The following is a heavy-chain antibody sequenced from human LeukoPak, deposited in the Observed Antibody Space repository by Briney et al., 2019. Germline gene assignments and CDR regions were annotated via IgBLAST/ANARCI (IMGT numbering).Heavy chain of an antibody. J-gene: IGHJ6*02. Sequence: GGSLRLSCAASGFTVSSNYMSWVRPAPGKGLEWVSVIYSGGSTYYADSVKGRFTISRDNSKNTLYLQMNSLRAEDTAVYYCASSDSSGYYFQAPRYYYYGMDVWGQGTTVTVSS. CDR1: GFTVSSNY. D-gene: IGHD3-22*01. CDR2: IYSGGST. V-gene: IGHV3-53*01. CDR3: ASSDSSGYYFQAPRYYYYGMDV.